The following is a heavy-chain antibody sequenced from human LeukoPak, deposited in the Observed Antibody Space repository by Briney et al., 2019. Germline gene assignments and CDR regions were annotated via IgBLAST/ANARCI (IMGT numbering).Heavy chain of an antibody. V-gene: IGHV3-64*01. D-gene: IGHD2-8*01. Sequence: PGGSLRLSCAASGFTFSSYAMHWVRQAPGKGLEYVSAISSNGHSTYYANSVKGRFTISRDNSKNTLYLQMNSLRAEDTAVYYCAISRMGDVWGKGTTVTVSS. CDR2: ISSNGHST. CDR3: AISRMGDV. CDR1: GFTFSSYA. J-gene: IGHJ6*04.